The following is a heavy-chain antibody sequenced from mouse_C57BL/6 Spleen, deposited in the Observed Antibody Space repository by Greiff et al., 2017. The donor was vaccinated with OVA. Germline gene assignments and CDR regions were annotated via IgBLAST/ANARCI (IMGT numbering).Heavy chain of an antibody. V-gene: IGHV2-3*01. J-gene: IGHJ4*01. D-gene: IGHD3-2*02. CDR3: AKPGAQATYYAMDY. CDR1: GFSLTSYG. Sequence: VKVVESGPGLVAPSQSLSITCTVSGFSLTSYGVSWVRQPPGKGLEWLGVIWGDGSTNYHSALISRLSISKDNSKSQVFLKLNSLQTDDTATYYCAKPGAQATYYAMDYWGQGTSVTVSS. CDR2: IWGDGST.